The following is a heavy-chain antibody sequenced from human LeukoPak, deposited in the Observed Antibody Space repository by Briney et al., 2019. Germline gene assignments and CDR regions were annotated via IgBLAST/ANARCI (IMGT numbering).Heavy chain of an antibody. CDR1: GGTFSSYA. CDR3: ARERETNWDSRYFDL. D-gene: IGHD7-27*01. V-gene: IGHV1-69*13. J-gene: IGHJ2*01. CDR2: IIPIFGTA. Sequence: GASVKVSRKASGGTFSSYAISWVRQAPGQGLEWMGGIIPIFGTANYAQKFQGRVTITADESTSTAYMELSSLRSEDTAVYYCARERETNWDSRYFDLWGRGTLVTVSS.